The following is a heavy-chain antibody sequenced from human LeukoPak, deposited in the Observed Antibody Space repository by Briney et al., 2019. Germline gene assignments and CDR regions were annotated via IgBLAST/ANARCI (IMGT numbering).Heavy chain of an antibody. Sequence: GGSLRLSCAASGFTFSSYSMNWVRQAPGKGLEWVSAISSSGDNTYYADSVKGRFTISRDNSRNTLYLQMNSLRAEDTAVYYCAKRGSSWYYFDYWGQGTLVTVSS. CDR1: GFTFSSYS. V-gene: IGHV3-23*01. CDR3: AKRGSSWYYFDY. CDR2: ISSSGDNT. D-gene: IGHD6-13*01. J-gene: IGHJ4*02.